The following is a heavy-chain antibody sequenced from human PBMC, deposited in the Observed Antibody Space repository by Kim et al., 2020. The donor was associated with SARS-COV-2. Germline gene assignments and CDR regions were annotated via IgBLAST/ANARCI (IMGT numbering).Heavy chain of an antibody. J-gene: IGHJ4*02. D-gene: IGHD1-26*01. CDR2: ISYDGSNK. CDR1: GFTFSSYG. CDR3: AKPVSGSYRNPYFDY. Sequence: GGSLRLSCAASGFTFSSYGMHWVRQAPGKGLEWVAVISYDGSNKYYADSVKGRFTISRDNSKNTLYLQMNSLRAEDTAVYYCAKPVSGSYRNPYFDYWGQGTLVTVSS. V-gene: IGHV3-30*18.